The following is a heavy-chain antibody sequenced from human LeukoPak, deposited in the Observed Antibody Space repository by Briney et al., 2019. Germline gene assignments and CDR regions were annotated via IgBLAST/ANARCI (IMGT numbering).Heavy chain of an antibody. CDR3: ARDRHGSGTYNYYGMDV. CDR2: IIPIFGTA. CDR1: GGTFSSYA. D-gene: IGHD3-10*01. J-gene: IGHJ6*02. Sequence: SVKVSCKASGGTFSSYAISWVRQAPGQGLEWMGGIIPIFGTANYAQKFQGRVTITTDESTSTAYMELSSLRSEDTAVYYCARDRHGSGTYNYYGMDVWGQGTTVTVSS. V-gene: IGHV1-69*05.